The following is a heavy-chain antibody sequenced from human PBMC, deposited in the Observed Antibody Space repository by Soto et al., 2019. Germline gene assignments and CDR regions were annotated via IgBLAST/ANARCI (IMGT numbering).Heavy chain of an antibody. J-gene: IGHJ5*02. V-gene: IGHV4-34*01. CDR3: ARGRQWLVRWLDP. D-gene: IGHD6-19*01. CDR2: INHSGST. CDR1: GGSFSGYY. Sequence: QVQLQQWGAGLLKPSETLSLTCAVYGGSFSGYYWSWIRQPPGKGLEWIGEINHSGSTNYNPSLKSRVTISVDTSKNQFSLKLSSVTAADTAVYYCARGRQWLVRWLDPWGQGTLVTVSS.